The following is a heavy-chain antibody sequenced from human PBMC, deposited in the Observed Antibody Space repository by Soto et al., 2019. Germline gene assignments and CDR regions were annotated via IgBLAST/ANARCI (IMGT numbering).Heavy chain of an antibody. J-gene: IGHJ3*02. CDR2: ILHDGGDQ. Sequence: QVQLVESGGGVVQPGRSLRLSCAAYGFTFSKYGMHWVRQAPVKGLEWVTVILHDGGDQRYGDSVKGRCTISIDNSKNTLYLQINSLIVEDTAVYYCARDDDRPYNGLDMWGQGTMVTVSS. CDR3: ARDDDRPYNGLDM. V-gene: IGHV3-33*05. D-gene: IGHD2-8*01. CDR1: GFTFSKYG.